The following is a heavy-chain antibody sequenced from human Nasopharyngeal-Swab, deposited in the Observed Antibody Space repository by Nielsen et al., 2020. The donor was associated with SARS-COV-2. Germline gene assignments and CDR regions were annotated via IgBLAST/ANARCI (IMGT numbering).Heavy chain of an antibody. J-gene: IGHJ4*01. CDR1: GHSVSSNSTP. Sequence: QTPALLRGIPGHSVSSNSTPWTSIPRSPSRGLGWLGRTYYGSKWYNDYPLSVKSRITINPDTSKNQFSLELNSVPPEESAVYYCARAGSSWYWSFDYWGHGTLVTVSS. CDR2: TYYGSKWYN. V-gene: IGHV6-1*01. D-gene: IGHD6-13*01. CDR3: ARAGSSWYWSFDY.